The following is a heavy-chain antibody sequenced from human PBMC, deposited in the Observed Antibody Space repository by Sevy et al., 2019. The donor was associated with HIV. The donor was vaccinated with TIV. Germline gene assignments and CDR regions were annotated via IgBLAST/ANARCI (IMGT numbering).Heavy chain of an antibody. Sequence: SETLSLTCTVSGASISTYYWSWIRQPPGKGLEWIGYVFYSGSTNYNPSLQSRLTISVDTSKSQFSLKLSSVSAADTAVYYCARANGPGRLGFLGGFDFWGQGTLVTVSS. CDR2: VFYSGST. D-gene: IGHD3-16*01. V-gene: IGHV4-59*01. CDR1: GASISTYY. CDR3: ARANGPGRLGFLGGFDF. J-gene: IGHJ4*02.